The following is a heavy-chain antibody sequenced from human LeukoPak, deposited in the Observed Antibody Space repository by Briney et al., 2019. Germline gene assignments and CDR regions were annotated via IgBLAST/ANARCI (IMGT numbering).Heavy chain of an antibody. CDR1: GGSFSSYY. CDR2: INHSGST. Sequence: PSETLSLTCAVYGGSFSSYYWSWIRQPPGKGLEWMGEINHSGSTNYYPSLKSRVTISVDTSKNQFSLKLSSVTAADTAVYYCARRGGMVRDPNWFDPWGQGTLVTVSS. V-gene: IGHV4-34*01. CDR3: ARRGGMVRDPNWFDP. D-gene: IGHD3-10*01. J-gene: IGHJ5*02.